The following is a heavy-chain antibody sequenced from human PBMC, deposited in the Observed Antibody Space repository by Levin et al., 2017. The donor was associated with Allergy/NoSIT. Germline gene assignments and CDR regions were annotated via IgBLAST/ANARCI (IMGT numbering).Heavy chain of an antibody. CDR2: MNPNSGNT. V-gene: IGHV1-8*01. CDR3: ARVGGATSGSYWYYYYGMDV. D-gene: IGHD1-26*01. J-gene: IGHJ6*02. CDR1: GYTFTSYD. Sequence: ASVKVSCKASGYTFTSYDINWVRQATGQGLEWMGWMNPNSGNTGYAQKFQGRVTMTRNTSISTAYMELSSLRSEDTAVYYCARVGGATSGSYWYYYYGMDVWGQGTTVTVSS.